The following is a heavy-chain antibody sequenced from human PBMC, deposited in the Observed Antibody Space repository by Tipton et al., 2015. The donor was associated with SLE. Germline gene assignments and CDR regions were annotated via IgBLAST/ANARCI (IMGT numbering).Heavy chain of an antibody. J-gene: IGHJ4*02. V-gene: IGHV4-59*08. CDR1: GGSMSSHY. D-gene: IGHD3-10*01. CDR3: ARQGHYSGSGTYSYYFDY. CDR2: IYHGESM. Sequence: TLSLTCTVSGGSMSSHYWGWIRQPPGKGLEWIGSIYHGESMHYNPSLKSRVTISVDTSKDQFSLKLSSVTAADTAVYYCARQGHYSGSGTYSYYFDYWGQGTLVTVSS.